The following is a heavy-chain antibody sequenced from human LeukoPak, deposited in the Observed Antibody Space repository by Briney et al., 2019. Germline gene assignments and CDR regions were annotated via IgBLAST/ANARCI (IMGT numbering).Heavy chain of an antibody. CDR2: INPNSGGT. D-gene: IGHD3-10*01. Sequence: GESLKISCKGSGYTFTGYYMHWVRQAPGQGLEWMGWINPNSGGTNYAQKFQGRVTMTRETSISTAYMELSRLRSDDTAVYYCARHYYGSGSYYNEGEDYFDYWGQGTLVTVSS. CDR3: ARHYYGSGSYYNEGEDYFDY. J-gene: IGHJ4*02. CDR1: GYTFTGYY. V-gene: IGHV1-2*02.